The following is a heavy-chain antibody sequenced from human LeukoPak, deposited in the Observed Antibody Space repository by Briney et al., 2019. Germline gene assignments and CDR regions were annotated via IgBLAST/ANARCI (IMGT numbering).Heavy chain of an antibody. V-gene: IGHV1-69*04. CDR1: GGTFSSYA. J-gene: IGHJ3*02. Sequence: SVKVSCKASGGTFSSYAISWVRQAPGQGLEWMGRIIPILGIANYAQKFQGRVTITTDKSTSTAYMELSSLRSEDTAVYYCARALFDYGGNGLDAFDIWGQGTMVTVSS. D-gene: IGHD4-23*01. CDR3: ARALFDYGGNGLDAFDI. CDR2: IIPILGIA.